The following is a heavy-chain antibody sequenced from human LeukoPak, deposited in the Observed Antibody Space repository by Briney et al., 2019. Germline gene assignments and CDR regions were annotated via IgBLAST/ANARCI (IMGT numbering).Heavy chain of an antibody. CDR1: GFTFSDYY. V-gene: IGHV3-11*01. CDR3: ARFIYDILTGYFPPDY. CDR2: ISSSGSTI. J-gene: IGHJ4*02. Sequence: PGGSLRLSCAASGFTFSDYYMSWIRQAPGKGLEWVSYISSSGSTIYYADSVKGRFTISRDNAKNSLYLQMNSLRAEDTAVYYCARFIYDILTGYFPPDYWGQGTLVTVSS. D-gene: IGHD3-9*01.